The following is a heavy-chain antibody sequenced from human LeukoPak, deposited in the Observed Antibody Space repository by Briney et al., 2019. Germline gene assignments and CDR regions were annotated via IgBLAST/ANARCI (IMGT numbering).Heavy chain of an antibody. J-gene: IGHJ4*02. CDR2: DYFSGTT. D-gene: IGHD6-19*01. CDR3: ARDRTLAGLDY. CDR1: GGSISSGSHY. Sequence: SQTLSLTCTVSGGSISSGSHYWSWIRQPAGKGLEWIGRDYFSGTTNYNPSLKSRVTISVDTSKNQFSLKLSSVTAADTAIYYCARDRTLAGLDYWGQGTLVTVSS. V-gene: IGHV4-61*02.